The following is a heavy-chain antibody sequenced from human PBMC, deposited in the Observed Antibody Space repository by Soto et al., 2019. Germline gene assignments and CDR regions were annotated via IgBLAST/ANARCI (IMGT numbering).Heavy chain of an antibody. CDR3: AKDGPSLPSVVLMVCAKGDAFDI. CDR1: GFTFSSYA. J-gene: IGHJ3*02. D-gene: IGHD2-8*01. CDR2: ISGSGGST. Sequence: EVQLLESGGGLVQPGGSLRLSCAASGFTFSSYAMSWVRQAPGKGLEWVSAISGSGGSTYYADSVKGRFTISSDNSKNTLDLQMHGLRAEDTAVYYCAKDGPSLPSVVLMVCAKGDAFDIWGQGTMVTVSS. V-gene: IGHV3-23*01.